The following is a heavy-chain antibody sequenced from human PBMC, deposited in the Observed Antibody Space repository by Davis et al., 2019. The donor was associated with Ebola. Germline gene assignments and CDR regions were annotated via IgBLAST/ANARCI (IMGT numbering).Heavy chain of an antibody. CDR3: ARSPCTNGVCSTIFGGWFDP. CDR2: ISSSSSYI. V-gene: IGHV3-21*01. J-gene: IGHJ5*02. Sequence: GESLKISCAASGFTFSSYSMNWVRQAPGKGLEWVSSISSSSSYIYYADSVKGRFTISRDNAKNSLYPQMNSLRAEDTAVYYCARSPCTNGVCSTIFGGWFDPWGQGTLVTVSS. CDR1: GFTFSSYS. D-gene: IGHD2-8*01.